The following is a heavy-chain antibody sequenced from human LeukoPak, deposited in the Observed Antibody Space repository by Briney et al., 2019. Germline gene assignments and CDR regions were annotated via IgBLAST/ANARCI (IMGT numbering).Heavy chain of an antibody. CDR2: ISRSGSTI. Sequence: SLRLSFASTGCIYSDYYLSWIRPAAGKKLEGLSYISRSGSTIHYADSVKGRFTISRDNAENSLYLQMNSLRVEDTAVYYCAPYCSFFSCNFGGFDIWGQGTMVTVSP. V-gene: IGHV3-11*01. D-gene: IGHD2-15*01. CDR1: GCIYSDYY. CDR3: APYCSFFSCNFGGFDI. J-gene: IGHJ3*02.